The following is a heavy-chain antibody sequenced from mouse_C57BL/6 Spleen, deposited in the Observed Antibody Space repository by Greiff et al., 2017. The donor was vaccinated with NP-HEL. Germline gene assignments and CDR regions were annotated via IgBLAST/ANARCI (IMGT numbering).Heavy chain of an antibody. CDR3: ATRGYGNPFAY. CDR2: IDPSDSYT. D-gene: IGHD2-1*01. Sequence: QVQLQQPGAELVMPGASVKLSCKASGYTFTSYWMHWVKQRPGQGLEWIGEIDPSDSYTNYNQKFKGKSTLTVDKSSSTAYMQLSSLTSEDSAVYYCATRGYGNPFAYWGQGTLVTVSA. J-gene: IGHJ3*01. V-gene: IGHV1-69*01. CDR1: GYTFTSYW.